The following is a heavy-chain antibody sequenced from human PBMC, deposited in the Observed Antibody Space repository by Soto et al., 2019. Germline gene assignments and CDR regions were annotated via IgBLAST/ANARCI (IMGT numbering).Heavy chain of an antibody. J-gene: IGHJ6*02. Sequence: PGESLKISCKGSGYTFTNYWIGWVRQMPGKGPEWMGIIYPGDSDTKYNPSFQGQVTISADKSITTTYLQWSSLKASDTAIYYCAASIFYYGMDVWVQGTTVTVS. V-gene: IGHV5-51*01. CDR3: AASIFYYGMDV. CDR1: GYTFTNYW. CDR2: IYPGDSDT.